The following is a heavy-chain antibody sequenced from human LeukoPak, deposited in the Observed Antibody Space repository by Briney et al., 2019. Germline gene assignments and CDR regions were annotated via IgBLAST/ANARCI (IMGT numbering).Heavy chain of an antibody. V-gene: IGHV1-3*01. CDR3: ARGWGGDCYHVH. Sequence: ASVKVSCKASGYTFTSYAMHWVRQAPGQRLEWMGWIYGGNGNTKYSQKFQGRVSITRDTSASTVYMELSSLGSEDTAVYYCARGWGGDCYHVHWGQGTLVTFSS. D-gene: IGHD2-21*02. J-gene: IGHJ4*02. CDR2: IYGGNGNT. CDR1: GYTFTSYA.